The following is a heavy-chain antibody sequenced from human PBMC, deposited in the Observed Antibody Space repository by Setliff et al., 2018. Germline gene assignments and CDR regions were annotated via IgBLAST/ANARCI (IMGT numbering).Heavy chain of an antibody. CDR2: INPNTGGT. CDR1: GYTFIGQY. D-gene: IGHD1-7*01. V-gene: IGHV1-2*04. J-gene: IGHJ3*02. CDR3: ARGPAGTYAFDI. Sequence: ASVKVSCKASGYTFIGQYMHWVRQAPGQGLEWMGRINPNTGGTVYAQKFQGWVTMTRDTSISTAYMELSRLTSDDTAVYYCARGPAGTYAFDIWGQGTMVTVSS.